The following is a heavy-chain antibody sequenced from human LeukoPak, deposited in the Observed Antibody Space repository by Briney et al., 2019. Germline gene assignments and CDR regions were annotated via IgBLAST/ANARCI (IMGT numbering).Heavy chain of an antibody. CDR3: ARGLWSEDY. D-gene: IGHD3-16*01. J-gene: IGHJ4*02. CDR1: GGSFSGYY. CDR2: INHIGSI. Sequence: NPSETLSLTCAVYGGSFSGYYWSWVRQPPGRGLEWIGEINHIGSINYNPSLKSRVSMSGDTSKHQFSLKLRSVTAADTAVHYCARGLWSEDYWGQGTLVTVSS. V-gene: IGHV4-34*01.